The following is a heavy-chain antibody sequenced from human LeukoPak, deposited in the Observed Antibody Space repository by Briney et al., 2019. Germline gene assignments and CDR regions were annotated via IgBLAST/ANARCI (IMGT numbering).Heavy chain of an antibody. V-gene: IGHV4-31*03. D-gene: IGHD4-17*01. CDR2: IYYSGST. CDR1: GGSISSGGDF. CDR3: ARYYGHLDY. J-gene: IGHJ4*02. Sequence: SETLSLTCTVSGGSISSGGDFWSWIRQHQGKGLEWIGYIYYSGSTYYNPSLKSRVTISVDTSKNQFSLKLSSVTAADTAVYYCARYYGHLDYWGEGSLVTVSS.